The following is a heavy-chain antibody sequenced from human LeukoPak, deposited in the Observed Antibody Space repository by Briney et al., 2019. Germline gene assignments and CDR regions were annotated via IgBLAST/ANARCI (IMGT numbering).Heavy chain of an antibody. J-gene: IGHJ5*02. V-gene: IGHV3-21*01. Sequence: PGGSLRLSCAASGFTFSSYEMNWVRQAPGKGLEWVSSITGSSNYIYYADSVKGRFTISRDNAKNSLYLQMNSLRAEDTAVYYCARVRTPYCGGDCYPNWFDPWGQGTLVTVSS. CDR3: ARVRTPYCGGDCYPNWFDP. D-gene: IGHD2-21*02. CDR1: GFTFSSYE. CDR2: ITGSSNYI.